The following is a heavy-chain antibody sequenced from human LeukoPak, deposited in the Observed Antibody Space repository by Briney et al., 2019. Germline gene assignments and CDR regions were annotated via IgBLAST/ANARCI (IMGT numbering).Heavy chain of an antibody. CDR2: VNPNSGGT. D-gene: IGHD3-10*01. CDR1: GYTFTGYY. CDR3: ARDARGGFIDY. V-gene: IGHV1-2*02. J-gene: IGHJ4*02. Sequence: ASVTVSCKASGYTFTGYYMHWVRQAPGQGLDGMGWVNPNSGGTNYAQKFQGRVTMTRDTSISTAYMELSRLRSDDTAVYYCARDARGGFIDYWGQGTLVTVSS.